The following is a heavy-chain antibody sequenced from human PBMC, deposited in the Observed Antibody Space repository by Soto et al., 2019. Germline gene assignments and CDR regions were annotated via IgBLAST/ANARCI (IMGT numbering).Heavy chain of an antibody. CDR3: ARPKIPNDSSGYYFYY. CDR2: INPSGGST. V-gene: IGHV1-46*01. Sequence: VASVKVSCKASGYTFTSYYMHWVRQAPGQGLEWMGIINPSGGSTSYAQKFQGRVTMTRDTSTSTVYMELSSLRSEDTAVYYCARPKIPNDSSGYYFYYWGQGTLVTVSS. CDR1: GYTFTSYY. J-gene: IGHJ4*02. D-gene: IGHD3-22*01.